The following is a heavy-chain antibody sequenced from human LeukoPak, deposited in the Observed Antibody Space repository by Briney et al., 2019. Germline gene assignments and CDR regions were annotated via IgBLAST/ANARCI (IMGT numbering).Heavy chain of an antibody. CDR3: AKAYSTYSLGYPDAFDM. V-gene: IGHV3-30*02. D-gene: IGHD2/OR15-2a*01. CDR2: IRYDGSEK. J-gene: IGHJ3*02. Sequence: GGSLRLSCAASGFPFRRYAMHWVRQPLGKGLKWVTFIRYDGSEKYYVDSVKGRFTVSRDNFKDTLYLQMSSLRVEDTAVYYCAKAYSTYSLGYPDAFDMWGQGTMVIVSS. CDR1: GFPFRRYA.